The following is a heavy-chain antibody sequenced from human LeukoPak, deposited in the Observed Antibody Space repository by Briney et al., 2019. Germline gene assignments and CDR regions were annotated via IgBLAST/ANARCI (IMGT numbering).Heavy chain of an antibody. CDR2: IYYSGST. CDR1: GGSISSYY. Sequence: SETLSLTCTVSGGSISSYYWSWIRQPPGKGLEWIAYIYYSGSTNYNPSLKSRVTMSVDTSKNQFSLKLSSVTAAYTAVYYCARTRDGYNPFDYWGQGTLVTVSS. V-gene: IGHV4-59*01. J-gene: IGHJ4*02. D-gene: IGHD5-24*01. CDR3: ARTRDGYNPFDY.